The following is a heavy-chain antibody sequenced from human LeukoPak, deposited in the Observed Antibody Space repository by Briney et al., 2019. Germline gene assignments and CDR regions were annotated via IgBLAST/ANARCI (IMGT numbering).Heavy chain of an antibody. Sequence: ASVKVSCKVSGYTLTELSMHWVRQAPGKGLEWMGGFDPEDGETIYAQKFQGRVTMTEDTSTDTAYMELSSLRSEDTAVYYCAIWSGYQDAFDIWGQGTMVTVSS. CDR1: GYTLTELS. D-gene: IGHD3-3*01. CDR3: AIWSGYQDAFDI. V-gene: IGHV1-24*01. CDR2: FDPEDGET. J-gene: IGHJ3*02.